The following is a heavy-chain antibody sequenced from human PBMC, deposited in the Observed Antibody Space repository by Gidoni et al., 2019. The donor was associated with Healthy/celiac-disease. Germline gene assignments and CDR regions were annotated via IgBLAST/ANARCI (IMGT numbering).Heavy chain of an antibody. CDR2: ISSSSSYI. V-gene: IGHV3-21*01. D-gene: IGHD3-22*01. Sequence: EVQLVESGGGLVKPGGSLRLSCAASGFTFSSYSMNWVRQAPGKGLEWVSSISSSSSYIYYADSVKGRFTISRDNAKNSLYLQMNSLRAEDTAVYYCARDQTNYYDSSGYFDYWGQGTLVTVSS. CDR1: GFTFSSYS. CDR3: ARDQTNYYDSSGYFDY. J-gene: IGHJ4*02.